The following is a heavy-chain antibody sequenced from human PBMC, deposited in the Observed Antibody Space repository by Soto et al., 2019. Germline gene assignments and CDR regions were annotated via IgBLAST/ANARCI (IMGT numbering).Heavy chain of an antibody. CDR2: INHSGST. CDR3: ASRGGYHYYYYYYMDV. J-gene: IGHJ6*03. D-gene: IGHD5-18*01. Sequence: SETLSLTCAVYGGSFSGYYWSWIRQPPGKGLEWIGEINHSGSTNYNPSLKSRVTISVDTSKNQFSLKLSSVTAADTAVYYCASRGGYHYYYYYYMDVWGKGTTVTVSS. CDR1: GGSFSGYY. V-gene: IGHV4-34*01.